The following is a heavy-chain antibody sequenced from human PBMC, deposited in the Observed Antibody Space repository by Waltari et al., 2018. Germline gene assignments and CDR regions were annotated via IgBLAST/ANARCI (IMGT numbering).Heavy chain of an antibody. Sequence: EVQLVESGGGLVQPGRSLRLSCAASGFTFDDYAMHWVRPAPGKGLEWVSGISWNSGSIGYADSVKGRFTISRDNAKNSLYLQMNSLRAEDTALYYCAKGGVSSGYYYYYYMDVWGKGTTVTVSS. CDR1: GFTFDDYA. J-gene: IGHJ6*03. CDR2: ISWNSGSI. D-gene: IGHD3-16*01. CDR3: AKGGVSSGYYYYYYMDV. V-gene: IGHV3-9*01.